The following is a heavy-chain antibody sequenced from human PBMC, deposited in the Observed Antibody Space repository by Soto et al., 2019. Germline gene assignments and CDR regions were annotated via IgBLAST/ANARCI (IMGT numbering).Heavy chain of an antibody. Sequence: PGGSLRLSCAASGFTFSSYSMIWVRQAPGKGLEWVSSISSSSNYIYYADSAKGRFTISRDNAKNSLYLQMNSLRAEDTAVYYCARDLYTSGLHYFEYWGQGTLVTVSS. J-gene: IGHJ4*02. CDR2: ISSSSNYI. CDR3: ARDLYTSGLHYFEY. CDR1: GFTFSSYS. V-gene: IGHV3-21*01. D-gene: IGHD6-19*01.